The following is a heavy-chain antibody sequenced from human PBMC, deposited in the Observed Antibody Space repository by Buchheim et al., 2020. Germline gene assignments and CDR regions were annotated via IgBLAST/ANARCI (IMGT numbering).Heavy chain of an antibody. Sequence: QVQLQESGPGLVKPSEPLSLPCAVSGGPISSYYWSWVRQPPGKGLEWVGYIFQSGSDYSVTANYNPSLQRRVSISLAPSKKHFALNLRSVTAADTAVYYCARQGEEGSYFDFWSQGTL. CDR3: ARQGEEGSYFDF. J-gene: IGHJ4*02. CDR2: IFQSGSDYSVTA. CDR1: GGPISSYY. V-gene: IGHV4-59*08. D-gene: IGHD3-10*01.